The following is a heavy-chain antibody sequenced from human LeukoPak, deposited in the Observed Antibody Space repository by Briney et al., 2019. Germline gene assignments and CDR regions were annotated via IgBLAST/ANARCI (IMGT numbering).Heavy chain of an antibody. D-gene: IGHD5-12*01. CDR3: AKHIVATILDYYYYMDV. J-gene: IGHJ6*03. CDR2: ISYDGSNK. Sequence: GGSLRLSCAASGFTFSSYGMHWVRQAPGKGLEWVAAISYDGSNKYYADSVKGRFTISRDNSKNTLYLQMNSLRAEDTSVYYCAKHIVATILDYYYYMDVWGKGTTVTVSS. V-gene: IGHV3-30*18. CDR1: GFTFSSYG.